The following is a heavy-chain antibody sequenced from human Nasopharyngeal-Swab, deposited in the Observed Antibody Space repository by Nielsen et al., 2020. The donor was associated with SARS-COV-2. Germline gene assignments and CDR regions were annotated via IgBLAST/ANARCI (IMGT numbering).Heavy chain of an antibody. CDR1: GFTLSSYG. J-gene: IGHJ4*02. CDR3: AKDGCGLNNFDY. V-gene: IGHV3-30*18. D-gene: IGHD5-12*01. CDR2: ISYDGSNK. Sequence: AESLTLSCAASGFTLSSYGTHWVSQAPGTGLEWVAVISYDGSNKYYADSVKGRFTISRDNSKNTLYLQMNSRRAEDTAVYYCAKDGCGLNNFDYWGQGTLFTVSS.